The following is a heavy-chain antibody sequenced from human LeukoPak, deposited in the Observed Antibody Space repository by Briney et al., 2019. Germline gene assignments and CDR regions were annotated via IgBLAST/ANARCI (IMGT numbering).Heavy chain of an antibody. Sequence: GGSLRLSCAASGFTFSSYAMSWVRQAPGKGLEWVATISGSGGSAYLASSLKDRFTISRDNSKNTLYLHMNSLRAEDTAVYFCANFRTAVAAAPTYMDVWGQGTTLTVSS. CDR2: ISGSGGSA. V-gene: IGHV3-23*01. CDR1: GFTFSSYA. J-gene: IGHJ6*03. CDR3: ANFRTAVAAAPTYMDV. D-gene: IGHD6-19*01.